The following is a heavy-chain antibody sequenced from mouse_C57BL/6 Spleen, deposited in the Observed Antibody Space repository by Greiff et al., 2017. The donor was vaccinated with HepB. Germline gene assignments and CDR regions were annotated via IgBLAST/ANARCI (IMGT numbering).Heavy chain of an antibody. Sequence: XVQLQQSGPELVKPGASVKISCKASGYTFTDYYMNWVKQSHGKSLEWIGDINPNNGGTSYNQKFKGKATLTVDKSSSTAYMELRSLTSEDSAVYYCARYDYDEHWGQGTTLTVSS. D-gene: IGHD2-4*01. CDR3: ARYDYDEH. CDR2: INPNNGGT. V-gene: IGHV1-26*01. CDR1: GYTFTDYY. J-gene: IGHJ2*01.